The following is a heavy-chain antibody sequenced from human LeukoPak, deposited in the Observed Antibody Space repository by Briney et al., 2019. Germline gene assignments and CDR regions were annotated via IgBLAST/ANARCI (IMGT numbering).Heavy chain of an antibody. D-gene: IGHD3-10*01. J-gene: IGHJ6*03. CDR3: ARGRAPLRQGYYYYYMDV. CDR2: ISSSGSTI. Sequence: GGSLRLSCAASGFTFSSYEMNWVRQAPGKGLEWVSYISSSGSTIYYADSVKGRFTISRDNAKNSLYLQMNSLRAEDTAVYYCARGRAPLRQGYYYYYMDVWGKGTTVTISS. CDR1: GFTFSSYE. V-gene: IGHV3-48*03.